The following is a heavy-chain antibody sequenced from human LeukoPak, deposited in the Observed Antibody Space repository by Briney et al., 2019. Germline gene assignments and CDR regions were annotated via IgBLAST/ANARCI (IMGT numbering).Heavy chain of an antibody. J-gene: IGHJ1*01. CDR2: IKTDGSEK. CDR1: GFTVSSNY. CDR3: ATYSSLNRREFQY. V-gene: IGHV3-7*01. D-gene: IGHD3-22*01. Sequence: GGSLRLSCAASGFTVSSNYMSWVRQAPGKGLQWVANIKTDGSEKYYVDSVKGRFTISRDNAKNSLYLQMNSLRAEDTAVYYCATYSSLNRREFQYWGQGTLLTVSS.